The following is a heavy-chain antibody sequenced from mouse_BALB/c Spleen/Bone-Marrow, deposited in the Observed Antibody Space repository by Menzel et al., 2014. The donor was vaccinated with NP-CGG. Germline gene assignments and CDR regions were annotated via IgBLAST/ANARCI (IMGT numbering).Heavy chain of an antibody. V-gene: IGHV2-2*02. CDR2: IWSDGST. J-gene: IGHJ4*01. D-gene: IGHD2-2*01. Sequence: QVQLQQSGPGLVQPSQSLSITCTVSGFSLTSYGVHWVRQSPGKGLEWLGAIWSDGSTDYNAAFISKLSISKDNSKSQVFFKMNSLQANDTAIYYCARRLRYYAMDYWGQGTSVTVSS. CDR1: GFSLTSYG. CDR3: ARRLRYYAMDY.